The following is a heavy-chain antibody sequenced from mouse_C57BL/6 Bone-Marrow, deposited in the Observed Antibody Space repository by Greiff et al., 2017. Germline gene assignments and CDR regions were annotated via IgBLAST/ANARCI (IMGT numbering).Heavy chain of an antibody. J-gene: IGHJ4*01. Sequence: DVKLQESGAELVRPGASVKLSCTASGFNIKDDYMHWVKQRPEQGLEWIGWIDPEDGDTEYASKFQGKSTITADTSSNTAYLPLSSLTSEDTAVYYGTTKAMDYWGQGTSVTVSS. CDR2: IDPEDGDT. CDR1: GFNIKDDY. CDR3: TTKAMDY. V-gene: IGHV14-4*01.